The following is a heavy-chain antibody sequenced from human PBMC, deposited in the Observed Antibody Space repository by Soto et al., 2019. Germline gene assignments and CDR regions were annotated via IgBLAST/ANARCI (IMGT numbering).Heavy chain of an antibody. Sequence: QVQLQESGPGLVKPSETLSLTCTVSGGSISSYYWSWIRQPPGKGLEWIGYIYYSGSTNYNPSLKSRVTISVDTSKNQFSLKLSSVTAADTAVYYCARTGGYFDWLPPYYLDYWGQGTLVTVSS. D-gene: IGHD3-9*01. CDR3: ARTGGYFDWLPPYYLDY. J-gene: IGHJ4*02. V-gene: IGHV4-59*08. CDR2: IYYSGST. CDR1: GGSISSYY.